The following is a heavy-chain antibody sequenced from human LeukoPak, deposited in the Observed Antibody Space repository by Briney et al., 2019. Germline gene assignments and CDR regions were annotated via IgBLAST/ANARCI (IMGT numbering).Heavy chain of an antibody. D-gene: IGHD2-15*01. CDR2: INHSGST. V-gene: IGHV4-34*01. CDR1: GGSFSGYY. Sequence: SETLSLTCAVYGGSFSGYYWSWIRQPPAKGLEWIGEINHSGSTNYNPSLKSRVTISVDTSKNQFSLKLSSVTAADTAVYYCARATYCSGDSCYSGIFDYWGQGTLVTVSS. CDR3: ARATYCSGDSCYSGIFDY. J-gene: IGHJ4*02.